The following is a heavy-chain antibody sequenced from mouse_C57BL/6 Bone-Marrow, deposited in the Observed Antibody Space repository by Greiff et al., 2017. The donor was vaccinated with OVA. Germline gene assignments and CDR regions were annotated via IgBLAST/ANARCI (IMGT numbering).Heavy chain of an antibody. D-gene: IGHD1-1*01. CDR2: IYPRSGNT. Sequence: VHLQQSGAELARPGASVKLSCKASGYTFTSYGISWVKQRTGQGLEWIGEIYPRSGNTYYNEKFKGKATLTADKSSSTAYMELRSLTSEDSAVYFCARGIYYGSSYVRDYWGQGTTLTVSS. CDR3: ARGIYYGSSYVRDY. V-gene: IGHV1-81*01. J-gene: IGHJ2*01. CDR1: GYTFTSYG.